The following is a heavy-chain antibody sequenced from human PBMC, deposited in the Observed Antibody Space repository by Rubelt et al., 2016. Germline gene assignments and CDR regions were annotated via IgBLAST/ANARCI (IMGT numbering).Heavy chain of an antibody. D-gene: IGHD6-13*01. CDR1: GGSFSGYY. CDR3: ARGDIAAAGAPCDY. J-gene: IGHJ4*02. CDR2: INHSGST. V-gene: IGHV4-34*01. Sequence: QVQLQQWGAGLLKPSETLSHTCAVYGGSFSGYYWSWIRQPPGKGLEWIGEINHSGSTNYNPSLKSRVTISVDTSKNQFALKLSAVTAAGTAVYYCARGDIAAAGAPCDYWGQGTLVTVSS.